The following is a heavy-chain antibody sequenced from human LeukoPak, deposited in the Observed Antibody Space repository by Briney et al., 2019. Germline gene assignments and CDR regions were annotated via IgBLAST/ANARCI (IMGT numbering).Heavy chain of an antibody. J-gene: IGHJ3*02. CDR2: IYYSGST. CDR3: ARETYDSSGSDAFDI. Sequence: SETLSLTCTVSGGSISSSSYYWGWIRQPPGKGLEWIGYIYYSGSTYYNPSLKSRVTISVDTSKNQFSLKLSSVTAADTAVYYCARETYDSSGSDAFDIWGQGTMVTVSS. D-gene: IGHD3-22*01. V-gene: IGHV4-31*03. CDR1: GGSISSSSYY.